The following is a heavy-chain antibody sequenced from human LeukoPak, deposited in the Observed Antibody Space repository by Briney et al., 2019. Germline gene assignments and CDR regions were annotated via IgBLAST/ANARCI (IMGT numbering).Heavy chain of an antibody. V-gene: IGHV3-23*01. CDR1: GFTFSSYA. CDR3: AKGGSYYYDSSGYYPI. Sequence: GGSVRLSCAASGFTFSSYAMSWLRQAPGKARQGLSSIRGNGFGTYYADSGKGRFTISRDNSKDTLSLQRNSLRDQGRALYSCAKGGSYYYDSSGYYPIWGRGTLVTVSS. CDR2: IRGNGFGT. J-gene: IGHJ4*02. D-gene: IGHD3-22*01.